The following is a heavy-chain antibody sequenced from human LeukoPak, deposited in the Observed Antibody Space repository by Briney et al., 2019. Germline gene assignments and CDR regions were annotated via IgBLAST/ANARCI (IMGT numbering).Heavy chain of an antibody. D-gene: IGHD1-26*01. J-gene: IGHJ4*02. CDR1: GFTFSSIA. V-gene: IGHV3-23*01. CDR3: AKDLGRYRNNFFDY. Sequence: GGSLRLSCAASGFTFSSIAMSWVGQAQDKGLEWVSTISGSGGGTYYADSVKGRFTISRDDSKNTLYLQMNSLRADDTAVYYCAKDLGRYRNNFFDYWGQGNLVTVSS. CDR2: ISGSGGGT.